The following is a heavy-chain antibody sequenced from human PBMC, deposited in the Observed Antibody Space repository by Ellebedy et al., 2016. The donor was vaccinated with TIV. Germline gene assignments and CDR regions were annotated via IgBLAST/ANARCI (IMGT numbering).Heavy chain of an antibody. CDR1: GYTFNDYA. CDR3: ARGAGGFDY. V-gene: IGHV1-3*04. CDR2: ILTGKT. J-gene: IGHJ4*02. Sequence: AASVKVSCKASGYTFNDYAIHWVRQAPGQRPEWLGYILTGKTKYSQNFQGRVTITRDTSASTAYMYLSSLRPEDTAVYYCARGAGGFDYWGQGTLVTVSS.